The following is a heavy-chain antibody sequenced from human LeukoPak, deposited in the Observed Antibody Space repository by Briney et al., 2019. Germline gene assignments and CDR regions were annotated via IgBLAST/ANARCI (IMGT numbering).Heavy chain of an antibody. Sequence: SETLSLTCAVYGGSFSGYYWSWIRQPPGKGLEWIGEINHSGSTNYNPSLKSRVTISVDTSKNQFSLKLSSVTAADTAVYYCARGRKQQLVQSGGHFDYWGQGTLVTVSS. CDR1: GGSFSGYY. CDR3: ARGRKQQLVQSGGHFDY. V-gene: IGHV4-34*01. D-gene: IGHD6-13*01. J-gene: IGHJ4*02. CDR2: INHSGST.